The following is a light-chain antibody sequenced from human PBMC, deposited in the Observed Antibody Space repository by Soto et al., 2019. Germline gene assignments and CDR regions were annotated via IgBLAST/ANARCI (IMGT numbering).Light chain of an antibody. Sequence: EIVLTQSPGTLSLSPGEGATLSCRASQSVTNNCLAWFQQKPGQAPRLLIYGAFSRATGIPDRCSGSGSGTDFTLTISRLAPEDVAMYYCQQYGSSPGTFGQGTKVEVK. CDR3: QQYGSSPGT. J-gene: IGKJ1*01. V-gene: IGKV3-20*01. CDR1: QSVTNNC. CDR2: GAF.